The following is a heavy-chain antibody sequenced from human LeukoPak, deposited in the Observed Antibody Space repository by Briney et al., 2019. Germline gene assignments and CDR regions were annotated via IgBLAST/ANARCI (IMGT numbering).Heavy chain of an antibody. CDR2: INSNGGRT. V-gene: IGHV3-64D*06. CDR3: VKDLYYDNSGYYSGAFDY. CDR1: GFTFKKYA. J-gene: IGHJ4*02. Sequence: GGSLRLSCSASGFTFKKYAMHWVRQAPGKGLEYVSAINSNGGRTYYADSVKGRFTISRDNSKNTLFLQMSSLRVEDTAVYYCVKDLYYDNSGYYSGAFDYWGQGALVTVSS. D-gene: IGHD3-22*01.